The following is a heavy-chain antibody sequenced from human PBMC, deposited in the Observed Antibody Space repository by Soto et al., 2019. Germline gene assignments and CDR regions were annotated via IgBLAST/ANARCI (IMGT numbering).Heavy chain of an antibody. CDR2: ISSGSSTI. Sequence: WGSLRLSCAASGFTFSTYSMNWVRQAPGKGLEWVSYISSGSSTIYYADSVKGRFTISRDNAKNSLYLQMDSLRAEDTAVYYATSSAYMDVWGTGTTVTVSS. J-gene: IGHJ6*03. V-gene: IGHV3-48*01. CDR1: GFTFSTYS. CDR3: TSSAYMDV. D-gene: IGHD2-2*01.